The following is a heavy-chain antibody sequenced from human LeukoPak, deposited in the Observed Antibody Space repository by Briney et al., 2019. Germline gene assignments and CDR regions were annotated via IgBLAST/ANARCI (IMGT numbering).Heavy chain of an antibody. CDR2: IKQDGSEM. D-gene: IGHD3-22*01. CDR1: GFTFSNYW. CDR3: ARVAYDDNSAYRAFDI. V-gene: IGHV3-7*01. J-gene: IGHJ3*02. Sequence: PGGSLRLSCVAPGFTFSNYWMNWVRQAPGKGLEWVANIKQDGSEMSYVGSVKGRFTISRDNAKNSLFLQMNSLRAEDTAVYYCARVAYDDNSAYRAFDIWGQGTMVTVSS.